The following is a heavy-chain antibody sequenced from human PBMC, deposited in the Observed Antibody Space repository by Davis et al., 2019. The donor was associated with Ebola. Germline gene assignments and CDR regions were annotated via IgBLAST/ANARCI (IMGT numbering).Heavy chain of an antibody. D-gene: IGHD3-16*02. CDR3: AKGVMITFGGVIVQAGWFDP. V-gene: IGHV1-2*02. CDR1: GGTFSSYA. Sequence: ASVKVSCKASGGTFSSYAINWVRQATGQGLEWMGWINPNSGGTNYAQKFQGRVTMTRDTSTSTAYMELNSLRAEDTAVYYCAKGVMITFGGVIVQAGWFDPWGQGTLVTVSS. CDR2: INPNSGGT. J-gene: IGHJ5*02.